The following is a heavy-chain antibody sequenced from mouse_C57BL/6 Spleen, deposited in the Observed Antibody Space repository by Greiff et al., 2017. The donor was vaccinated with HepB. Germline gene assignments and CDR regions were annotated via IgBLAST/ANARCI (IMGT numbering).Heavy chain of an antibody. CDR1: GYTFTSYW. Sequence: VQLQQPGAELVKPGASVKLSCKASGYTFTSYWMHWVKQRPGQGLEWIGMIHPNSGSTNYNEKFKSKATLTVDKSSSTAYMQLSSLTSEDSAVYYCAREGPYGSSPLDYWGQGTTLTVSS. CDR3: AREGPYGSSPLDY. D-gene: IGHD1-1*01. CDR2: IHPNSGST. J-gene: IGHJ2*01. V-gene: IGHV1-64*01.